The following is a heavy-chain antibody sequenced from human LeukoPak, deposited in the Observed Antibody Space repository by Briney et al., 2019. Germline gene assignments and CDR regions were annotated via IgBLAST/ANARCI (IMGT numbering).Heavy chain of an antibody. CDR3: VRGNSSWWSYFDY. V-gene: IGHV3-48*03. D-gene: IGHD6-13*01. J-gene: IGHJ4*02. CDR1: GFTFSSYE. CDR2: ISSSGSTI. Sequence: GGSLRLSCAASGFTFSSYEMNWVRQAPGKGLEWVSYISSSGSTIYYADSLKGRFTISRDNAKNSLYLQMNSLRAEDTAVYYCVRGNSSWWSYFDYWGQGTLVTVSS.